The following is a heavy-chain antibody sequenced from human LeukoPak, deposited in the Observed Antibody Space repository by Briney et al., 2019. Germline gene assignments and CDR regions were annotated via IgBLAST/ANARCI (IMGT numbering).Heavy chain of an antibody. CDR3: ARVSAGPYYYYYYMDV. D-gene: IGHD3-10*01. CDR1: GYTFTGYY. CDR2: INPNSGGT. Sequence: ASVKVSCKASGYTFTGYYMHWVRQAPGQGLEWMGWINPNSGGTNYAQKLQGRVTMTTDTSTSTAYMELRSLRSDDTAVYYCARVSAGPYYYYYYMDVWGKGTTVTVSS. J-gene: IGHJ6*03. V-gene: IGHV1-2*02.